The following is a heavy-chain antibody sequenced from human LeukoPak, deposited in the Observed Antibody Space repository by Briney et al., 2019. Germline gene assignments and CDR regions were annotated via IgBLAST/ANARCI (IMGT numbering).Heavy chain of an antibody. Sequence: AAVKVSCKASGYSFTDKYMHWVRQTPGQGLEWMGWINPNSGGTNYAQKFQGRVTMTTDTSMSTAYMELSRLTSDDTAVYYCARAGGRSWFDPWGQGTLVTVSS. CDR1: GYSFTDKY. V-gene: IGHV1-2*02. CDR2: INPNSGGT. J-gene: IGHJ5*02. CDR3: ARAGGRSWFDP.